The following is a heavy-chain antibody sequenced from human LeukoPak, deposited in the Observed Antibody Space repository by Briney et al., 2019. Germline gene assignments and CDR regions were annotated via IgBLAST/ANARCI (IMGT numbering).Heavy chain of an antibody. CDR2: IFLGDSDT. V-gene: IGHV5-51*01. D-gene: IGHD3-10*01. CDR3: APLEYISMVRWEGPSFDV. Sequence: GESLKISCKGSGYSFTSYWIGWVRQMPGKGLEWMGIIFLGDSDTRYSPSFQGQVTISADKSISTAYLQWSSLKASDTAMHYCAPLEYISMVRWEGPSFDVWGQGKLVTVSS. CDR1: GYSFTSYW. J-gene: IGHJ3*01.